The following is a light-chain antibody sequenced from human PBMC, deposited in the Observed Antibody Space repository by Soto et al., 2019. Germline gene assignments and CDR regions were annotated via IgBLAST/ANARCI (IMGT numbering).Light chain of an antibody. CDR3: QQRSNTTPLT. J-gene: IGKJ5*01. Sequence: VLTTSLAIASFSLWVRDTLSCRASQSVSSSYVAWYQQKPGQAPRLLIYVASARSAGVQPRVSGSGSGTDVSLPISSQVQPEYFANYYQQRSNTTPLTFGQGTRLEI. V-gene: IGKV3D-20*02. CDR2: VAS. CDR1: QSVSSSY.